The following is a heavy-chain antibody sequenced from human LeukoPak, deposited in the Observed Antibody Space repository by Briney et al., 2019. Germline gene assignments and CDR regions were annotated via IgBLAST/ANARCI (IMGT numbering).Heavy chain of an antibody. CDR2: ISSSSSYI. D-gene: IGHD6-6*01. CDR1: AFTFSSYN. J-gene: IGHJ4*02. CDR3: ARAPGYRSFLDY. V-gene: IGHV3-21*01. Sequence: GGSLRLSRAASAFTFSSYNMNWVRQAPGKGLEWVSFISSSSSYIYYADSVKGRFTISRDNAKNSLYLQMNSLRAEDTAVYYCARAPGYRSFLDYWGQGTLVTVSS.